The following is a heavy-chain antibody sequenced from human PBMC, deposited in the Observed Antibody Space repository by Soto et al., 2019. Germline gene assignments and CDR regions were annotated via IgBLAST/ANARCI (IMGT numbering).Heavy chain of an antibody. V-gene: IGHV3-23*01. CDR1: GFTFNTYT. J-gene: IGHJ4*02. CDR3: AKKGVGGVISPGNNYYDS. D-gene: IGHD6-13*01. Sequence: DVQLLESGGGLLQPGGSLRLSCAASGFTFNTYTMAWFRQAPGQGLEWVSTVGADGVTAFYAASVKGRFTISRDNSKSTLFLQMSSLRAEDTAMYYCAKKGVGGVISPGNNYYDSWGQGTLVTVSS. CDR2: VGADGVTA.